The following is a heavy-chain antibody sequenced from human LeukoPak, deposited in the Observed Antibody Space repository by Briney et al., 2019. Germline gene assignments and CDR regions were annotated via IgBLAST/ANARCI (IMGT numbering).Heavy chain of an antibody. J-gene: IGHJ4*02. CDR1: GFTFSNAW. D-gene: IGHD4-17*01. CDR2: IKSKTDGGTT. CDR3: TTTSDYGDHKR. Sequence: GGSLRLSCAASGFTFSNAWMSWVRQAPGEGLEWVGRIKSKTDGGTTDYAAPVKGRFTISRDDSKNTLYLQMSSLKTEDTAVYYCTTTSDYGDHKRWGQGTLVTVSS. V-gene: IGHV3-15*01.